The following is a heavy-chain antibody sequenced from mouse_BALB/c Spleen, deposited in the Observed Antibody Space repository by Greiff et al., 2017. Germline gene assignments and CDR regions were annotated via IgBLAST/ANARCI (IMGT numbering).Heavy chain of an antibody. CDR1: GYTFSSYW. J-gene: IGHJ2*01. CDR2: ILPGSGST. V-gene: IGHV1-9*01. CDR3: NEGPTVAH. Sequence: VQLQQSGAELMKPGASVKISCKATGYTFSSYWIEWVKQRPGHGLEWIGEILPGSGSTNYNEKFKGKATFTADTSSNTAYMQLSSLTSEDSAVYYCNEGPTVAHWGQGTTLTVSS. D-gene: IGHD1-1*01.